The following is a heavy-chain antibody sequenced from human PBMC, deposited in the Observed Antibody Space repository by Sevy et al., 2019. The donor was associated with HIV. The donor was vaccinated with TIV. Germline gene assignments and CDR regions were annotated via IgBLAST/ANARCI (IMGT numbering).Heavy chain of an antibody. Sequence: GGSLRLSCAASGFTFSSYWMSWVRQAPGKGLEWVANIKQDGSEKYYVDPVKGRFTFSRDKAKNSLYLQMNSLRAEGTAVYYCARDLLEEDAFDIWGQGTMVTVSS. CDR2: IKQDGSEK. J-gene: IGHJ3*02. D-gene: IGHD1-1*01. CDR1: GFTFSSYW. V-gene: IGHV3-7*03. CDR3: ARDLLEEDAFDI.